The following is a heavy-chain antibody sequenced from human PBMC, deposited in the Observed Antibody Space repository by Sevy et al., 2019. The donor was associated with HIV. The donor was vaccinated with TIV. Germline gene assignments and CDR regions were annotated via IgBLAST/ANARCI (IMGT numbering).Heavy chain of an antibody. CDR3: XXXXXXSGIDY. J-gene: IGHJ4*01. CDR1: GFAFSTYG. CDR2: IWYEGINK. D-gene: IGHD3-10*01. Sequence: GGSLRLSCTASGFAFSTYGMHWVRQAPGKGLEWVAIIWYEGINKDYAEPVKGRFTISRDNSKNTLYLQMNSLRVDDXXXXXXXXXXXXSGIDYWGQGTLVTVSS. V-gene: IGHV3-33*01.